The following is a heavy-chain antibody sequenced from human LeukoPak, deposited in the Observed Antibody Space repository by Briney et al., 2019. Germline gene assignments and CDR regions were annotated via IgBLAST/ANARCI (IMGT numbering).Heavy chain of an antibody. D-gene: IGHD3-10*01. J-gene: IGHJ5*02. CDR2: IIPIFGTA. CDR3: ARDVVAVRGLGWFDP. Sequence: ASVKVSCKASGGTFSSYAISWVRQAPGQGLEWMGGIIPIFGTANYAQKFQGRVTITTDESTSTAYMELSSLRSEDTAVYYCARDVVAVRGLGWFDPWGQGTLVTVSS. CDR1: GGTFSSYA. V-gene: IGHV1-69*05.